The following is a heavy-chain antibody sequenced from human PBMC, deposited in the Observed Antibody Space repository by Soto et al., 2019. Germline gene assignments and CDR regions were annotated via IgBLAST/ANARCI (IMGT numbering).Heavy chain of an antibody. CDR1: GYTLTELS. J-gene: IGHJ4*02. D-gene: IGHD3-22*01. V-gene: IGHV1-24*01. CDR2: FDPEDGET. Sequence: ASVKVSCKVSGYTLTELSMHWVRQAPGKGLEWMGGFDPEDGETIYAQKFQGRVTMTEDTSTDTAYMELSSLRSEETAVYYCAVLHSYYYDSSGYTRNGGEGYWGQGTLVTVSS. CDR3: AVLHSYYYDSSGYTRNGGEGY.